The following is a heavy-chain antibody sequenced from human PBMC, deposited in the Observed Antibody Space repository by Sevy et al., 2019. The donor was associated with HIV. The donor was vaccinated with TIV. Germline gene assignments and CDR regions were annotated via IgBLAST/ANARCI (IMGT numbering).Heavy chain of an antibody. CDR2: MSYDGCTR. V-gene: IGHV3-30*09. J-gene: IGHJ4*02. CDR3: ARDAGYSTGWYAGY. CDR1: GFSISPYA. D-gene: IGHD6-19*01. Sequence: GGSLRLSCAASGFSISPYAFHWVRQAPGKGLEWVALMSYDGCTRYYADSAKGRFAISKDNSKNTQYLQMNSLRIEDTAIYYCARDAGYSTGWYAGYWGQGTLVTVSS.